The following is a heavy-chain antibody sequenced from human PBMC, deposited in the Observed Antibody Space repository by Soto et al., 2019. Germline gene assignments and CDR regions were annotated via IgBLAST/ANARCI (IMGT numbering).Heavy chain of an antibody. CDR3: ARRVFLEWLPTRRAFDY. V-gene: IGHV4-39*01. CDR1: GGSISSSSYY. Sequence: SETLSLTCTVSGGSISSSSYYWGWIRQPPGKGLEWIGSIYYSGSTYYNPSLKSRVTISVDTSKNQFSLKLSSVTAADTAVYYCARRVFLEWLPTRRAFDYWGQGTLVTVSS. D-gene: IGHD3-3*01. CDR2: IYYSGST. J-gene: IGHJ4*02.